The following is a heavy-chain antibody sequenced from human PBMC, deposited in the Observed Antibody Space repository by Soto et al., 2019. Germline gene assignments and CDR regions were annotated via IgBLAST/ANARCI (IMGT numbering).Heavy chain of an antibody. Sequence: GGSLRLSCAASGFTFSSYSMNWVRQAPGKGLEWVSYISSSSSTIYYADSVKGRFTISRDNAKNSLYLQMNSLRTEDTAVYYCARGTESYITSPRRPLFDYWGQGTLVTVSS. D-gene: IGHD3-10*01. V-gene: IGHV3-48*01. CDR1: GFTFSSYS. CDR3: ARGTESYITSPRRPLFDY. J-gene: IGHJ4*02. CDR2: ISSSSSTI.